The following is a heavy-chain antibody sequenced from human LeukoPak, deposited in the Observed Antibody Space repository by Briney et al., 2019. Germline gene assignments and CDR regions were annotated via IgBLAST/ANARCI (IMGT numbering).Heavy chain of an antibody. CDR2: INPSGGST. CDR3: ARGGYSYGFKAWFDP. V-gene: IGHV1-46*01. J-gene: IGHJ5*02. Sequence: GASVKVSCKASGYTFTSYYMHWVRQAPGQGLEWMGIINPSGGSTSYAQKFQGRVTMTRDMSTSTVYMELSSLRSEDTAVYYCARGGYSYGFKAWFDPWGQGTLVTVSS. D-gene: IGHD5-18*01. CDR1: GYTFTSYY.